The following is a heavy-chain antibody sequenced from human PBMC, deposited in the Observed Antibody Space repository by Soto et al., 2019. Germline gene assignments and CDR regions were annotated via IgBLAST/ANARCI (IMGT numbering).Heavy chain of an antibody. Sequence: GGSLRLSCAASGFTFSSYAMSWVRQAPGKGLEWVSAISGSGGSTYYADSVKGRFTLSRDNSKNTLYLQMNSLRAEDPAVDDCAVRSYCGGNSDGLGGYYYGMDVWGQGTTVTVSS. J-gene: IGHJ6*02. V-gene: IGHV3-23*01. CDR1: GFTFSSYA. D-gene: IGHD2-21*02. CDR2: ISGSGGST. CDR3: AVRSYCGGNSDGLGGYYYGMDV.